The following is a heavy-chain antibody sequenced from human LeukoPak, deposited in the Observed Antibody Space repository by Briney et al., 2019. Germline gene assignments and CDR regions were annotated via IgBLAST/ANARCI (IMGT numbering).Heavy chain of an antibody. CDR3: ARALWQRDDYGDYYYYYYMDV. CDR2: ISYDGSNK. V-gene: IGHV3-30*04. J-gene: IGHJ6*03. Sequence: GGSLRLSCAASGFTFSSYAMHWVRQAPGKGLEWVAVISYDGSNKYYADSVKGRFTISRDNSKNTLYLQMNSLRAEDTAVYYCARALWQRDDYGDYYYYYYMDVWAKGPRSPSP. CDR1: GFTFSSYA. D-gene: IGHD4-17*01.